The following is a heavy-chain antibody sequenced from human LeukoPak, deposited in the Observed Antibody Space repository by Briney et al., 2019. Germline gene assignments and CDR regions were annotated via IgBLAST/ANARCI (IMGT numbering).Heavy chain of an antibody. CDR3: ARDFRGGEQWLVSYFFDY. V-gene: IGHV3-11*01. CDR2: ISGSGSTI. CDR1: GFTFSDYY. J-gene: IGHJ4*02. Sequence: GGSLRLSCAASGFTFSDYYMSWIRQAPGKGLEWVSYISGSGSTIYYADSVKGRFTISRDNAKNSLYLQMNSLRAEDTAVYYCARDFRGGEQWLVSYFFDYWGQGPLVTVSS. D-gene: IGHD6-19*01.